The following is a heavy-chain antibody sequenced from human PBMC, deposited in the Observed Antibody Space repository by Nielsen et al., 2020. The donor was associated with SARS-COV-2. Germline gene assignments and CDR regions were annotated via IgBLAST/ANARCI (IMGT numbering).Heavy chain of an antibody. CDR2: IIPILGIA. J-gene: IGHJ4*02. CDR1: GGTFSSYA. D-gene: IGHD6-13*01. Sequence: SVKVSCKASGGTFSSYAISWVRQAPGQGLEWMGRIIPILGIANYAQKFQGRATITADKSTSTAYMELSSLRSEDTAVYYCARDLSIAAAGSSFDYWGQGTLVTVSS. V-gene: IGHV1-69*04. CDR3: ARDLSIAAAGSSFDY.